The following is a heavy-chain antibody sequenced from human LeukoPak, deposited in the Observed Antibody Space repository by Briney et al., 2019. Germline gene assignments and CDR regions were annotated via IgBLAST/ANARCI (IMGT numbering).Heavy chain of an antibody. V-gene: IGHV4-34*01. CDR1: GGSFSDYC. J-gene: IGHJ6*03. CDR3: ARGGWLAYYYYYMDV. Sequence: SETLSLTCAVYGGSFSDYCWTWIRQPPGKGLEWIGEINHSGSTNYNPSLKSRVTISVHTSKNQFSLKLSSVTAADTAVYYCARGGWLAYYYYYMDVWGKGTTVTVSS. CDR2: INHSGST. D-gene: IGHD6-19*01.